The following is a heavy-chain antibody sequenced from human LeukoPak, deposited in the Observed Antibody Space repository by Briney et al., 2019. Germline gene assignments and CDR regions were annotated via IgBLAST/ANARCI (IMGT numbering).Heavy chain of an antibody. D-gene: IGHD2/OR15-2a*01. CDR2: ISWKSDRI. J-gene: IGHJ6*03. CDR1: GFTFDDYA. Sequence: GGSLRLSCAASGFTFDDYAMHWVRQAPGKGLEWVSGISWKSDRIGYADSVKGRFTISRDNAKNSLYLQMNSLRAEDTALYYCAKSGIVQGYYFYYMDVWGKGTTVTISS. CDR3: AKSGIVQGYYFYYMDV. V-gene: IGHV3-9*01.